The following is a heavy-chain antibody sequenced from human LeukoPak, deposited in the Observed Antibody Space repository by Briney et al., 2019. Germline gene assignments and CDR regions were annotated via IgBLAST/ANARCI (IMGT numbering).Heavy chain of an antibody. CDR1: GVTFSSYD. V-gene: IGHV3-13*01. CDR3: VREVSQGAAVGKYNWYFDL. CDR2: IGAGGDT. J-gene: IGHJ2*01. D-gene: IGHD6-13*01. Sequence: GGSLRLSCAASGVTFSSYDLRWGRHGTGKSLEWVSAIGAGGDTYYPESVKGGVTISRENAKNSLYLQMNSLRAGDTAVYYCVREVSQGAAVGKYNWYFDLWGRGTLVTVSS.